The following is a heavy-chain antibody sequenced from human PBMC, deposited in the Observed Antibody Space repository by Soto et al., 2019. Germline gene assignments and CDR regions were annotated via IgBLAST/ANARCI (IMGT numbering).Heavy chain of an antibody. CDR3: AKGARDIVVVPAALREYYYYYYGMEV. D-gene: IGHD2-2*01. Sequence: GGSLRLSCAASGFNFCSYAMSWVRQAPGKGLEWVSAISGSGGSTYYADSVKGRFTISRDNSKNTLYLQMNSLRAEDTAVYYCAKGARDIVVVPAALREYYYYYYGMEVWGQGTTVTVSS. CDR2: ISGSGGST. J-gene: IGHJ6*02. V-gene: IGHV3-23*01. CDR1: GFNFCSYA.